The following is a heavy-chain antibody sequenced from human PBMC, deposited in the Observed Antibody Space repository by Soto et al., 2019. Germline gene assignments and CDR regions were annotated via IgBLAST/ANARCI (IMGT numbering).Heavy chain of an antibody. CDR1: GDSISSADYY. V-gene: IGHV4-30-4*01. J-gene: IGHJ4*02. D-gene: IGHD2-8*01. CDR3: ARELYPPLSDY. CDR2: VYHSGST. Sequence: QVQLQESGPGLVKPSQTLSLTCTVSGDSISSADYYWSWIRQPPGQGLEWIGYVYHSGSTYYNPSLKSRVTMSIDTSKNQFSLKRSSVTAADTAVYYCARELYPPLSDYWGQGTLVTVSS.